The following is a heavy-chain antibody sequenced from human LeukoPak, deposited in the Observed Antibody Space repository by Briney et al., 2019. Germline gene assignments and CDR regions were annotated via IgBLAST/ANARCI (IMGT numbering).Heavy chain of an antibody. CDR1: GYTFTSYG. CDR3: AREWDYYAF. V-gene: IGHV1-2*02. J-gene: IGHJ4*02. Sequence: ASVTVSCKASGYTFTSYGISWVRQAPGQGLEWMGWINPKSGDTRYAQKFQGRVTMTRDTSITTAYMDLSSLRSDDTAVYYCAREWDYYAFWGQGTLVTVSS. CDR2: INPKSGDT.